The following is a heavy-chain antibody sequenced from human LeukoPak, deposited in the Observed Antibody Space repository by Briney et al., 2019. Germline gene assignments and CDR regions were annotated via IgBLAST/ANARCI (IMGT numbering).Heavy chain of an antibody. CDR3: AREVRTWFGERYYYYYYMDV. D-gene: IGHD3-10*01. J-gene: IGHJ6*03. CDR2: IKQDGSEK. Sequence: GGSLRLSCAASGFTFSSYAMSWVRQAPGKGLEWVANIKQDGSEKYYVDSVKGRFTISRDNAKNSLYLQMNSLRAEDTAVYYCAREVRTWFGERYYYYYYMDVWGKGTTVTISS. V-gene: IGHV3-7*01. CDR1: GFTFSSYA.